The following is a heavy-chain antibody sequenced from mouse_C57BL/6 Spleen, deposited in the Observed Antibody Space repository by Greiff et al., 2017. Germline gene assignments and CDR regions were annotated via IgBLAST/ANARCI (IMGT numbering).Heavy chain of an antibody. Sequence: DVKLVESGGGLVKPGGSLKLSCAASGFTFSDYGMHWVRQAPEKGLEWVAYISSGSSTIYYADTVKGRFTISRDNAKNTLFLQMTSLRSEDTARYYCARDYVSSWFAYWGQGALVTVSA. CDR1: GFTFSDYG. CDR2: ISSGSSTI. D-gene: IGHD1-1*01. J-gene: IGHJ3*01. CDR3: ARDYVSSWFAY. V-gene: IGHV5-17*01.